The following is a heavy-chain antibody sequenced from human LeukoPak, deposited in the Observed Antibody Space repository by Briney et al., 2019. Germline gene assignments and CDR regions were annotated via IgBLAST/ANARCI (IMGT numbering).Heavy chain of an antibody. J-gene: IGHJ3*02. Sequence: GGSLRLSCAASGFTFSSYAMSWVRQAPGKGLEWVSAISGSGGSTYYADSVKGRFTISRDNSKNTLYLQMNSLRAEDTAVYYCAKDLPWYYYDSSGYSPENAFDIWGQATMVTVSS. V-gene: IGHV3-23*01. D-gene: IGHD3-22*01. CDR3: AKDLPWYYYDSSGYSPENAFDI. CDR1: GFTFSSYA. CDR2: ISGSGGST.